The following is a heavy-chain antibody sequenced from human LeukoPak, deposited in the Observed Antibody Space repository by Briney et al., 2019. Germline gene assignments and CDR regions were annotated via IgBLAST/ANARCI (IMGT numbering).Heavy chain of an antibody. Sequence: GGSLRLSCATSGIISNTYAMHWVRQAPGKGLEWVALISFDGSNTYYADSVKGRFTISRDNSKKTLYLQMNSLRAEDTAVYYCAKDWMARGYYYYGMDVWGQGTTVTVSS. V-gene: IGHV3-30*04. CDR3: AKDWMARGYYYYGMDV. CDR2: ISFDGSNT. D-gene: IGHD5-24*01. CDR1: GIISNTYA. J-gene: IGHJ6*02.